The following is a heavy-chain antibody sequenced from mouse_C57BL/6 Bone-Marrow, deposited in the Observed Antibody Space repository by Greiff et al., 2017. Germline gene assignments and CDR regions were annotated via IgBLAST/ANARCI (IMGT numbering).Heavy chain of an antibody. Sequence: QVQLQQSGAELARPGASVKLSCKASGYTFTSYGLSWVKQRTGPGLEWIGELYPRRGNTFYNEKFKGKVTLTADKSSSTAYMELRSLTSEDSAVYFCARHDYDRAYAMDYRGHGTSVTVAS. V-gene: IGHV1-81*01. J-gene: IGHJ4*01. CDR1: GYTFTSYG. CDR3: ARHDYDRAYAMDY. CDR2: LYPRRGNT. D-gene: IGHD2-4*01.